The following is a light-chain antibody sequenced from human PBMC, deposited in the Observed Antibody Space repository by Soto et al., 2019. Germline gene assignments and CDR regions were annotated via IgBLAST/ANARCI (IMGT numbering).Light chain of an antibody. CDR3: SSYANTSPVV. J-gene: IGLJ2*01. V-gene: IGLV2-14*03. CDR2: DVS. Sequence: QSALTQPASVPGSPGQSITISCTGTSSDIGGYDYVSWYQQHPGKAPQLMIYDVSNRPSGVSNRFSGSKSGKTASLTISGLQAEDEADYYCSSYANTSPVVFGGGTKLTVL. CDR1: SSDIGGYDY.